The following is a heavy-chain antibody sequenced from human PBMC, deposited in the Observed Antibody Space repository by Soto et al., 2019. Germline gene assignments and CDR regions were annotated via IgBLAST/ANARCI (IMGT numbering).Heavy chain of an antibody. J-gene: IGHJ4*02. Sequence: GGPLRLSCAASGFTFSDYYMSWIRQAPGKGLEWVSYISSSGSTIYYADSVKGRFTISRDNAKNSLYLQMNSLRAEDTAVYYCARSIVVVVAANPTPFDYWGQGTLVTVSS. CDR3: ARSIVVVVAANPTPFDY. CDR2: ISSSGSTI. V-gene: IGHV3-11*01. CDR1: GFTFSDYY. D-gene: IGHD2-15*01.